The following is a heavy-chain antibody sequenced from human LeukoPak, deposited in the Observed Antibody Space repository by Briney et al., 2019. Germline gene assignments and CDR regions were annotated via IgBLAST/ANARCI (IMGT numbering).Heavy chain of an antibody. CDR2: IYYSGST. V-gene: IGHV4-39*07. D-gene: IGHD3-10*01. CDR1: GGSISSSSYY. Sequence: SETLSLTCTVSGGSISSSSYYWGWIRQPPGKGLEWIGSIYYSGSTYYNPSLKSRVTISVDTSKNQFSLKLSSVTAADTAVYYCARVGGSGTYNWFDPWGQGTLVTVSS. CDR3: ARVGGSGTYNWFDP. J-gene: IGHJ5*02.